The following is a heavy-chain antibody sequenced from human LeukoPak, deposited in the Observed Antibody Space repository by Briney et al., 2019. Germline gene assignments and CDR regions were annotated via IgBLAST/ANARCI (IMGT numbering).Heavy chain of an antibody. CDR2: FDPEDGET. CDR1: GYTLTELS. V-gene: IGHV1-24*01. CDR3: ATSYSNYVYYFDY. J-gene: IGHJ4*02. Sequence: ASVKVSCKVSGYTLTELSMHWLRQAPGKGLEWMGGFDPEDGETIYAQKFQGRVTMTEDTSTDTAYMELSSLRSEDTAVYYCATSYSNYVYYFDYWGQGTLVTVSS. D-gene: IGHD4-11*01.